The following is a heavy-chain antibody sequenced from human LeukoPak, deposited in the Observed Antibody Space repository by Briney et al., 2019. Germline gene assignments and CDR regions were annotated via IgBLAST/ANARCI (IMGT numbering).Heavy chain of an antibody. CDR1: GFTFSSYS. V-gene: IGHV3-21*01. J-gene: IGHJ4*02. D-gene: IGHD4-23*01. Sequence: GGSLRLSCAASGFTFSSYSMNWVRQAPGKGLEWVSSISSSSSYIYYADSVKGRFTISRDNAKSSLYLQVNSLRAEDTAVYYCARVGYGGYSGYFDYWGQGTLVTVSS. CDR3: ARVGYGGYSGYFDY. CDR2: ISSSSSYI.